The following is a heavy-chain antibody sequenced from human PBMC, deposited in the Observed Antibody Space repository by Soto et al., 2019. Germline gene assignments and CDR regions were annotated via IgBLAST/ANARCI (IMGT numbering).Heavy chain of an antibody. CDR2: ISSSSSYT. Sequence: QVQLVESGGGLVKPGGSLRLSCAASGFTFSDYYMSWIRQAPGKGLEWVSYISSSSSYTNYADSVKGRFTISRDNAKNALYLEKTSLRAEYTAESYCAGDGEQWRYWGQGTLVIVCS. J-gene: IGHJ1*01. CDR1: GFTFSDYY. D-gene: IGHD6-19*01. V-gene: IGHV3-11*05. CDR3: AGDGEQWRY.